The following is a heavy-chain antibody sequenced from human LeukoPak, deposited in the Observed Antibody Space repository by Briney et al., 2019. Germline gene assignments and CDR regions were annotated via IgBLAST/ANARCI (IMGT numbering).Heavy chain of an antibody. CDR1: GGTFSSYA. Sequence: SVKVSCKASGGTFSSYAISGVRQAPGQGLEWMGRIIPILGIANYAQKFQGRVTITADKSTSTAYMELSSLRSEDTAVYYCAMRGSSGIDYWGQGTLVTVSS. CDR2: IIPILGIA. CDR3: AMRGSSGIDY. V-gene: IGHV1-69*04. J-gene: IGHJ4*02. D-gene: IGHD6-19*01.